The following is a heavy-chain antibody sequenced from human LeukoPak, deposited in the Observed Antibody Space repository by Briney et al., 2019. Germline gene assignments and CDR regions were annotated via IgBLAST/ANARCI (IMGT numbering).Heavy chain of an antibody. D-gene: IGHD2-8*01. J-gene: IGHJ4*02. CDR1: GFNFDGCA. V-gene: IGHV3-9*01. Sequence: GGSLRLSCAASGFNFDGCAMHWVRQAPAKGPEWVSSISWNSGHIVYADSVKGRFTISRDNAKNSLYLQMDSLRGEDTALYYCAKEGSVCTNGICRYFDDWGQGTLVTVSS. CDR3: AKEGSVCTNGICRYFDD. CDR2: ISWNSGHI.